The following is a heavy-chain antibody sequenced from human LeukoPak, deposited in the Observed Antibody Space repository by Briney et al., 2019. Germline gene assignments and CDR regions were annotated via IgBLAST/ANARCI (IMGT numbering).Heavy chain of an antibody. Sequence: SETLSLTCAVSDISMSNFYWSWIRQPPGKGLEWIGNIYYTGDTNYNASLKSRVTISVDKSRNQFSLNLKSVTAADTAVYYCARGGRYLDYWGQGTLVTVSS. J-gene: IGHJ4*02. CDR1: DISMSNFY. CDR2: IYYTGDT. D-gene: IGHD3-16*01. CDR3: ARGGRYLDY. V-gene: IGHV4-59*01.